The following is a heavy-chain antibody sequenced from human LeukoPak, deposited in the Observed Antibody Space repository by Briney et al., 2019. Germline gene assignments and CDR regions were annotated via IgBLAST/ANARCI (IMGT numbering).Heavy chain of an antibody. J-gene: IGHJ4*02. D-gene: IGHD7-27*01. Sequence: GGALRLSCAASGFTFSDHYMTWLRQGPGKGVEGMSYISHTGTTIYYADSVKGGFTLSRDNARNSLYLQMNSLRAEDTAVYYCARGHWGLDSWGQGTLVSVSS. CDR1: GFTFSDHY. CDR3: ARGHWGLDS. CDR2: ISHTGTTI. V-gene: IGHV3-11*04.